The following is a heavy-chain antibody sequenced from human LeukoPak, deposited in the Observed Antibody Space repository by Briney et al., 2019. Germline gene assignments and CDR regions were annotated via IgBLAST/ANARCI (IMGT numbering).Heavy chain of an antibody. CDR2: IYPGDSDT. V-gene: IGHV5-51*01. CDR1: GYSFPTYW. D-gene: IGHD5-12*01. Sequence: GESLKISCKGSGYSFPTYWLGWVRQKPGKGLEWMGIIYPGDSDTRYSPSFQGQVTISADKSIRTAYLHWSSLKASDTAMYYCARRSGGGRGLRLEAWFDPWGQGTLVTVSS. CDR3: ARRSGGGRGLRLEAWFDP. J-gene: IGHJ5*02.